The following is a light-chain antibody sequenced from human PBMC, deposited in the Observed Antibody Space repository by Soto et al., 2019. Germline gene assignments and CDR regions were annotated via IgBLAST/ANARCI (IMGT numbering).Light chain of an antibody. Sequence: EIVLTQSPATLSLSPGERATLSCRASQRVSNFLAWYQQKRGQAPRLLIYDTFRRATGIPARFSGSGSGTDITLTISSLEPEDFAVYFCQHRDDWPTFGQGTKVEIK. CDR1: QRVSNF. V-gene: IGKV3-11*01. CDR3: QHRDDWPT. CDR2: DTF. J-gene: IGKJ1*01.